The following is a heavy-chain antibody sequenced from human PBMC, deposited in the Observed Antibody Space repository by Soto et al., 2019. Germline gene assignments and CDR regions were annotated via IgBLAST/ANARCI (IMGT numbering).Heavy chain of an antibody. CDR1: GSSLNDFQ. Sequence: QEQLQESGPGLVKPSETLSLTCTVSGSSLNDFQWIWIRQPPGEGLEWIGSIYFVQATHSGNPSLKSQVTIALDTSKSQVSLKLASVTAADTAVYFCTRSNPRYTSPDYRGQGSLVTVSS. D-gene: IGHD3-16*02. J-gene: IGHJ4*02. CDR2: IYFVQATH. CDR3: TRSNPRYTSPDY. V-gene: IGHV4-59*08.